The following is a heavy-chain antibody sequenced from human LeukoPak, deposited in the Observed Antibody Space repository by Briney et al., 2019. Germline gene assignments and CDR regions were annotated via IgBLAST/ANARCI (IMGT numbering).Heavy chain of an antibody. V-gene: IGHV1-2*02. CDR1: GYTFSAYY. CDR2: INANSGGT. Sequence: ASVKVSCKASGYTFSAYYMHWVRQAPGQGFEWMGWINANSGGTKYAQKFQGRVAMTRDTSISTASMELSSLRSEDTAVYYCATVVLYSGYYFDNWGQGTLVTVSS. J-gene: IGHJ4*02. CDR3: ATVVLYSGYYFDN. D-gene: IGHD5-12*01.